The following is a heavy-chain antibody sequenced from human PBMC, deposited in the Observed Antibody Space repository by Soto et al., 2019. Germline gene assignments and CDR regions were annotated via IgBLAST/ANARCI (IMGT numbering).Heavy chain of an antibody. D-gene: IGHD3-9*01. J-gene: IGHJ4*02. CDR2: IDPSDSYT. Sequence: PGESLKISCKGSGYSFTSYWISWVRQMPGKGLEWMGRIDPSDSYTNYSPSFQGHVTISADKSISTAYLQWSSLKASDTAMYYCAITDTYYDILTGPYWGQGTLVTVSS. CDR1: GYSFTSYW. CDR3: AITDTYYDILTGPY. V-gene: IGHV5-10-1*01.